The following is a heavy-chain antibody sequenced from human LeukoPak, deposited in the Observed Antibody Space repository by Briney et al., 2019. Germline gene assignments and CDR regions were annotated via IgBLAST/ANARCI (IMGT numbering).Heavy chain of an antibody. CDR3: ARSCGDYRTYWFDP. CDR1: GGSFSGYY. J-gene: IGHJ5*02. V-gene: IGHV4-34*01. CDR2: INHSGNT. D-gene: IGHD4-17*01. Sequence: SETLSLTCAVYGGSFSGYYWSWIRQPPGKGLEWIGEINHSGNTNYNPSLKSRVTISVDTSKNQFSLKLSSVTAADTAVYYCARSCGDYRTYWFDPWGQGTLVTVSS.